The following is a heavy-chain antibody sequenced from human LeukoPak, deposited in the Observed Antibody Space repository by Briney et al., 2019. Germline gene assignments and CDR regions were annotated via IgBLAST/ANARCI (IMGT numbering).Heavy chain of an antibody. J-gene: IGHJ4*02. Sequence: GGSLRLSCSASXFTFSSYAMHWVRQAPGKRLDYVSAISSNGGSTYYADSVKGRFTISRDNSKNTLYLQMSSLRAEDTAVYYCVKGGSSWYGGSYYWGQGTLVTVSS. D-gene: IGHD6-13*01. V-gene: IGHV3-64D*06. CDR3: VKGGSSWYGGSYY. CDR1: XFTFSSYA. CDR2: ISSNGGST.